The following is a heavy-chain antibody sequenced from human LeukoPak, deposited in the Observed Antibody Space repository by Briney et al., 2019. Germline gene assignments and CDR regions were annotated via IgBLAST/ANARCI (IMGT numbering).Heavy chain of an antibody. D-gene: IGHD6-13*01. Sequence: AASVKVSCKASGYTFTGYYMHWVRRAPGQGLEWMGWINPNSGGTSYAQKFQGRVTMTRDTSISTAYMELSRLRSDDTAVYYCARDHSSSWYRWFDPWGQGTLVTVSS. CDR2: INPNSGGT. CDR3: ARDHSSSWYRWFDP. CDR1: GYTFTGYY. V-gene: IGHV1-2*02. J-gene: IGHJ5*02.